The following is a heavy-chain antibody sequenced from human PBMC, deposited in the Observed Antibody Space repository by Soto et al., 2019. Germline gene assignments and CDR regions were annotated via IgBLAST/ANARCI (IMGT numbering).Heavy chain of an antibody. V-gene: IGHV3-33*01. D-gene: IGHD1-26*01. CDR2: IWYDGSEK. CDR3: ARTPTSPRKGYYYYGMDV. J-gene: IGHJ6*02. Sequence: GGSLRLSCAASGFTFSSYGMHWVRQAPGKGLEWVAGIWYDGSEKRYVDSVKGRFTISRDNFKNTLYLQMNSLRPGDAAVYYCARTPTSPRKGYYYYGMDVWGQGTTVTVSS. CDR1: GFTFSSYG.